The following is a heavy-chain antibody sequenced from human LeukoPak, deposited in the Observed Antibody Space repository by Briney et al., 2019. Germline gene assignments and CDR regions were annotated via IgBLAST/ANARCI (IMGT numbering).Heavy chain of an antibody. CDR3: ARDTPYSSSHNPFDY. V-gene: IGHV4-4*07. D-gene: IGHD6-13*01. Sequence: PSETLSLTCTVSGGSISSYYWSWIRQPAGKGLEWIGRIYTSGSTNYNPSLKSRVTMSVDTSKNQFSLKLSSVTAADTAVYYCARDTPYSSSHNPFDYRGQGTLVTVSS. CDR2: IYTSGST. CDR1: GGSISSYY. J-gene: IGHJ4*02.